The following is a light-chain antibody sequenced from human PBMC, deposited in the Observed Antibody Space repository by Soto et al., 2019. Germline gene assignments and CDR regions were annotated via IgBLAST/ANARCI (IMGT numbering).Light chain of an antibody. J-gene: IGKJ4*01. CDR3: QQYGSSLLT. CDR1: QSVTSNY. V-gene: IGKV3-20*01. CDR2: GAS. Sequence: EIVLTQSPGTLSLSAGERATLSCRASQSVTSNYLAWYQQKPGQAPRLLIYGASSRAAGIPDRFSGSGSGTDFTLTISRLEPEDFAVYFCQQYGSSLLTFGGGTKVDIK.